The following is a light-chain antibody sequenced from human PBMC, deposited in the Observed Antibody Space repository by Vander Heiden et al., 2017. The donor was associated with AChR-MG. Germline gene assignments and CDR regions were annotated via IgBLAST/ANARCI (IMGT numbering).Light chain of an antibody. CDR3: YAAANTSRV. V-gene: IGLV3-27*01. Sequence: SYELTQPSSASVSPGQTARITCSGDLLVKKYVRWFQQRPAQAPVLVIYKDTERPSGIPERFSGSSSGTTVTLTISGAQVDDEADYYCYAAANTSRVFGGGTKLTVL. CDR2: KDT. J-gene: IGLJ3*02. CDR1: LLVKKY.